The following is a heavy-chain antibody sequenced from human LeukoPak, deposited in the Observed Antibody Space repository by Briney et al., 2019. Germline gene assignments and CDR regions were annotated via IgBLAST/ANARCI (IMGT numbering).Heavy chain of an antibody. V-gene: IGHV3-53*01. CDR1: GFTVSSNY. Sequence: GGSLRLSCAASGFTVSSNYMSWVRQAPGKGLEWVSVIYSGGSTYYADSVKGRFTISRDNSKNTLYLQINSLRAEDTAVYYCAREVASGWSQDGFDYWGQGTLVTVSS. D-gene: IGHD6-19*01. CDR2: IYSGGST. CDR3: AREVASGWSQDGFDY. J-gene: IGHJ4*02.